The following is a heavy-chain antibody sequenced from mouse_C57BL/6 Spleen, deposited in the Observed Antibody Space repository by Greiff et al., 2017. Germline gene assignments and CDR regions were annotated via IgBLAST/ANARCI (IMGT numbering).Heavy chain of an antibody. CDR3: ARSSDWDYAMDY. Sequence: QVQLQQSGPELVKPGASVKISCKASGYAFSSSWMNWVQQRPGKGLEWIGRIYPGDGDTNYNGKFKGKATLTADKSSSTAYMQLSSLTSEDSAVYFCARSSDWDYAMDYWGQGTSVTVSS. CDR2: IYPGDGDT. J-gene: IGHJ4*01. CDR1: GYAFSSSW. V-gene: IGHV1-82*01. D-gene: IGHD4-1*01.